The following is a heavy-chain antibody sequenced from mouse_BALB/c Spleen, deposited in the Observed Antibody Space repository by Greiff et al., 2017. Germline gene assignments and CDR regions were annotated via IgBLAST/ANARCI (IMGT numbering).Heavy chain of an antibody. CDR3: ARREYGNYVSPLDY. Sequence: EVKLVESGGGLVQPGGSLKLSCAASGFTFSSYGMSWVRQTPDKRLELVATINSNGGSTYYPDSVKGRFTISRDNAKNTLYLQMSSLKSEDTAMYYCARREYGNYVSPLDYWGQGTTLTVSS. D-gene: IGHD2-1*01. CDR2: INSNGGST. CDR1: GFTFSSYG. V-gene: IGHV5-6-3*01. J-gene: IGHJ2*01.